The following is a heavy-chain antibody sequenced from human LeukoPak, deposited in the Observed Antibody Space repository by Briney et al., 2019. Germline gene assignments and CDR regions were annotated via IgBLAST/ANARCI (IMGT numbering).Heavy chain of an antibody. CDR1: GFTFSSYW. V-gene: IGHV3-7*01. J-gene: IGHJ1*01. D-gene: IGHD2-8*02. CDR2: IKQDGSEK. Sequence: PGGSLRLSCAASGFTFSSYWMSWVRQAPGKGLEWVAKIKQDGSEKYYVDSVKGRFTIPRDHAKNSLSLQMNSLRAEDTAVYYCARDLVYFQHWGQGTLVTVSS. CDR3: ARDLVYFQH.